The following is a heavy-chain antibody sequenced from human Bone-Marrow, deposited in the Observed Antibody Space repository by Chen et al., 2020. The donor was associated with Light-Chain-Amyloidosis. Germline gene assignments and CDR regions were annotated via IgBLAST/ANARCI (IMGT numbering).Heavy chain of an antibody. D-gene: IGHD3-16*01. CDR2: ISRTGAT. Sequence: RLQMQESGPGLVKPSETLSLSCTVSGDSTRSSLYYWHWIRQSTGRGLEWIGSISRTGATSYNPSLGSRVTISLDTSKNSYSVDVTSVTAADTAVYYCARVYRRMPARFLAVLTPFADYYYFYYMDVWGTGTTVTVSS. CDR3: ARVYRRMPARFLAVLTPFADYYYFYYMDV. V-gene: IGHV4-39*06. CDR1: GDSTRSSLYY. J-gene: IGHJ6*03.